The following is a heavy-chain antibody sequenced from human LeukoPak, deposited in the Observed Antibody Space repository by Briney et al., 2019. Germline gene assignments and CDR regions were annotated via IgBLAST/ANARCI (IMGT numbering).Heavy chain of an antibody. CDR2: IWYVGSNK. D-gene: IGHD6-13*01. CDR3: ARESSSSSRPFDY. CDR1: GFTFSTYD. J-gene: IGHJ4*02. V-gene: IGHV3-33*01. Sequence: GGSLRLSCAASGFTFSTYDMHWVRQAPGKGLEWVAVIWYVGSNKYYADSVKGRFTISRDNSKNTLYLQMNSLRVEDTAVYYCARESSSSSRPFDYWGQGTLVTVSS.